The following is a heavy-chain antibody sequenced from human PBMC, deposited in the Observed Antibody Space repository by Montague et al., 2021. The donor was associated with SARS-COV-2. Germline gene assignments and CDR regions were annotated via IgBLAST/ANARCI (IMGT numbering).Heavy chain of an antibody. D-gene: IGHD3-22*01. CDR3: ASAPRFSVGYWAY. J-gene: IGHJ4*02. CDR2: INHSGYA. CDR1: GGSSSNYY. V-gene: IGHV4-34*01. Sequence: SETLSLTCAVYGGSSSNYYWSWIRQSPGKGLEWVGEINHSGYADYNPSLKSRLTISLDTSKKQFSLKLTSVTAADTAVYYCASAPRFSVGYWAYWGQGTLVSVAS.